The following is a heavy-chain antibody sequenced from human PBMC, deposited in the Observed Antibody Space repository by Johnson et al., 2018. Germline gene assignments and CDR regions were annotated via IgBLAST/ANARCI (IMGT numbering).Heavy chain of an antibody. CDR1: GFTFSSYA. J-gene: IGHJ3*02. CDR3: ARFPFSYGGNSRGGAFDI. CDR2: ISYDGSNK. Sequence: VQLVESGGGVVQPGRSLRLSCAASGFTFSSYAMHWVRQAPGKGLEWVAVISYDGSNKYYADSVKGRFTISRDNSKNTLYLQMNSLRAEDTAVYYCARFPFSYGGNSRGGAFDIWGQGTMVTVSS. V-gene: IGHV3-30-3*01. D-gene: IGHD4-23*01.